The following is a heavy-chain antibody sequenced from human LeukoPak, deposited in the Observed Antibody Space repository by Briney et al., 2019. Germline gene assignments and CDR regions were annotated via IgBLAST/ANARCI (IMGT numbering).Heavy chain of an antibody. D-gene: IGHD3-3*01. J-gene: IGHJ5*02. CDR2: ISAYNGNT. Sequence: ASVKVSCKASGYTFTSYGISWVRQAPGQGLEWMGWISAYNGNTNYAQKLQGRVTMTTDTSTSTAYMELRSLRSDDTAVYYCARGQLRDFWSGPNWFDPWGQGTLVTVSS. CDR1: GYTFTSYG. CDR3: ARGQLRDFWSGPNWFDP. V-gene: IGHV1-18*01.